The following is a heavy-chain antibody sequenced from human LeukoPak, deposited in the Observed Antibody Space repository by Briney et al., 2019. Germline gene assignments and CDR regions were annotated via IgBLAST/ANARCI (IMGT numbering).Heavy chain of an antibody. V-gene: IGHV1-2*02. Sequence: ASVKVSCQASGYTFVGYYMHWVRQAPGQGLEWMGWINPNSGGTNYAQKFQGRFTMTRDTSISTAYMKLSSLRSDDTAVYYCARVSEELVIDHWGQGTLVTVS. CDR3: ARVSEELVIDH. J-gene: IGHJ4*02. D-gene: IGHD2-8*02. CDR2: INPNSGGT. CDR1: GYTFVGYY.